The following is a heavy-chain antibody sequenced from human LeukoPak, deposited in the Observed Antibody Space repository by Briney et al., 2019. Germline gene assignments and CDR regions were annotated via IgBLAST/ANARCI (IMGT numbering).Heavy chain of an antibody. D-gene: IGHD2-15*01. CDR1: GFTFSSYW. V-gene: IGHV3-7*01. CDR3: ARDLYCSGGSCYSLDY. Sequence: GGSLRLSCAASGFTFSSYWMSWVRQAPGKGLEWVANIKQDGSEKYYVDSVKGRFTISRDNAKNSLYLQMNSLRAEDTAVYYCARDLYCSGGSCYSLDYWGQGTLVTVSS. CDR2: IKQDGSEK. J-gene: IGHJ4*02.